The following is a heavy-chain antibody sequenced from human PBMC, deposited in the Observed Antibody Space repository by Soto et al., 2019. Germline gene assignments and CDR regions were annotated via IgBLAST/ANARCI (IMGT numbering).Heavy chain of an antibody. D-gene: IGHD5-18*01. J-gene: IGHJ4*02. CDR2: IYPGDSDA. CDR3: ARHIVDTSMTASFNY. CDR1: GYSFLNYW. V-gene: IGHV5-51*01. Sequence: PGESLKISCKTSGYSFLNYWIGWVRQMPGKGPEWMGIIYPGDSDARYSTSFQGQVTISADKSISTVYLQWSSLKASDTAMYYCARHIVDTSMTASFNYWGQGTQVTVSS.